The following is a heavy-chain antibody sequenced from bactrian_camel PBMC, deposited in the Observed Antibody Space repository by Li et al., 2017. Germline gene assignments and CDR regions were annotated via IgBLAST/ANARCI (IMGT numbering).Heavy chain of an antibody. CDR3: AFKSSNPYCGLTDRHYTD. CDR1: GVPNSRYC. J-gene: IGHJ4*01. D-gene: IGHD1*01. CDR2: ILSSDHSRL. V-gene: IGHV3S6*01. Sequence: HVQLVESGGASVQAGESLRLSCAVSGVPNSRYCMAWFRQPSGKEREGVASILSSDHSRLQYDNAVRGRFTISQDNAKNTLYLQMDSLEPEDTATYYCAFKSSNPYCGLTDRHYTDWGRGTQVTVS.